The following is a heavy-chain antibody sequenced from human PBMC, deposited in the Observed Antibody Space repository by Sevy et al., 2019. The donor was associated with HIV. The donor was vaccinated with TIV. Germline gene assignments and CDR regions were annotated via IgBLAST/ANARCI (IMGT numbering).Heavy chain of an antibody. J-gene: IGHJ4*02. CDR1: GFTFSDHY. V-gene: IGHV3-72*01. CDR3: ATHAGIAAAGRVFDY. Sequence: GGSLRLSCAASGFTFSDHYMEWVRQAPGKGLEWVGRIRNKADSYTTEYAASVKVRFTISRDDSKNSLYILMNSLKTEETGVYYCATHAGIAAAGRVFDYWGQGTLVTVSS. D-gene: IGHD6-13*01. CDR2: IRNKADSYTT.